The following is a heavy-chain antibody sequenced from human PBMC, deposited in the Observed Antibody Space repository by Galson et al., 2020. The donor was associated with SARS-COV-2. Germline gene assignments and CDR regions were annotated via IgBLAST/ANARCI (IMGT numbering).Heavy chain of an antibody. CDR2: ITPYTGDT. Sequence: ASVKVSCKASGYTFTTNYTSWVRHAPGPGLDWMGWITPYTGDTNYAQNLQDRVSMTTDTSTGTAYMELKSLRSDDTAVYFCARSLSLGECSGGSCYSYWGQGTLVTVSS. CDR1: GYTFTTNY. D-gene: IGHD2-15*01. CDR3: ARSLSLGECSGGSCYSY. V-gene: IGHV1-18*01. J-gene: IGHJ1*01.